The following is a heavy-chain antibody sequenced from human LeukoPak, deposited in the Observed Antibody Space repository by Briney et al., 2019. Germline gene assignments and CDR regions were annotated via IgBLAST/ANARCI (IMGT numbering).Heavy chain of an antibody. J-gene: IGHJ4*02. D-gene: IGHD2-8*01. CDR2: ISGSGGST. CDR3: AKDRSCTNDICHGDFDY. V-gene: IGHV3-23*01. CDR1: GFTFSSYA. Sequence: GGSLRLSCAASGFTFSSYAVSWVRQAPGKGLEWVSSISGSGGSTYSADSVKGRFTISRDNSKNALYLQMNSLRAEDTALYYCAKDRSCTNDICHGDFDYWGQGTLVTVSS.